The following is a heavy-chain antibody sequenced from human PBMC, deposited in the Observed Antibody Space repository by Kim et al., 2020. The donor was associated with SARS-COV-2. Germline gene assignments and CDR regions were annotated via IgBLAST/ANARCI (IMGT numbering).Heavy chain of an antibody. J-gene: IGHJ4*02. V-gene: IGHV3-30-3*01. Sequence: GGSLRLSCAASGFTFSSYAMHWVCQAPGKGLEWVAVISYDGSNKYYADSVKGRFTISRDNSKNTLYLQMNSLRAEDTAVYYCARERGSTLDVYFDYWGQGTLVTVSS. D-gene: IGHD2-2*01. CDR1: GFTFSSYA. CDR3: ARERGSTLDVYFDY. CDR2: ISYDGSNK.